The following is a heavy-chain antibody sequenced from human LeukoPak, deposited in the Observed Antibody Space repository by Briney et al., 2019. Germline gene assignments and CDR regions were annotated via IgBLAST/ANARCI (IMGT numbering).Heavy chain of an antibody. CDR2: INPHSGGT. Sequence: GASVNVSCKASGYSFIDHYIHWMRQAPGHGLEWLGWINPHSGGTNFAQKFQGRVTMTRDTSISTAYMELSRLRSDDTAVYYCAREDDDSYFFDYWGQGPLVTVSS. J-gene: IGHJ4*02. V-gene: IGHV1-2*02. D-gene: IGHD4-11*01. CDR1: GYSFIDHY. CDR3: AREDDDSYFFDY.